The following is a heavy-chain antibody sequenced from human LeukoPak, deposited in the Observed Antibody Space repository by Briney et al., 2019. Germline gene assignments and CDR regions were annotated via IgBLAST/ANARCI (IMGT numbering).Heavy chain of an antibody. CDR2: IVVGSGNT. D-gene: IGHD3-10*01. CDR3: AAVWGSGSWDN. Sequence: GASVKVSCKAAGFTFTSSAMQWLRQARGQRLEWIGWIVVGSGNTNYAQKFQERVTITRDMSTSTAYMELSSLRSEDTAVYYCAAVWGSGSWDNWGQGTLVTVSS. J-gene: IGHJ4*02. CDR1: GFTFTSSA. V-gene: IGHV1-58*02.